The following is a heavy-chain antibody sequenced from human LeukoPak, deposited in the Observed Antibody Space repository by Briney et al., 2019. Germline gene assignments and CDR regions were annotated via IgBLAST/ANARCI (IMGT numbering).Heavy chain of an antibody. CDR3: ARVFMVRGGYYFDY. D-gene: IGHD3-10*01. Sequence: SQALSLTCAISGDSVSSNSAAWNWIRQSPSRGLEWLGRTYYRSKWYNDYAVSVKSRITINPDTSRNQFSLQLNSVTPEDTAVYYCARVFMVRGGYYFDYWGQGTLVTVSS. J-gene: IGHJ4*02. V-gene: IGHV6-1*01. CDR1: GDSVSSNSAA. CDR2: TYYRSKWYN.